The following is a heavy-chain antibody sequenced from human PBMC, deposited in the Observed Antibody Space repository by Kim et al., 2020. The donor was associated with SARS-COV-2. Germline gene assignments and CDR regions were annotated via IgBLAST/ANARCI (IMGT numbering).Heavy chain of an antibody. CDR2: INPSGGST. D-gene: IGHD5-18*01. J-gene: IGHJ6*02. CDR3: ARDWGGYSYGSYYYYGMDV. V-gene: IGHV1-46*01. CDR1: GYTFTSYY. Sequence: ASVKVSCKASGYTFTSYYMYWVRQAPGQGLEWMGIINPSGGSTSYAQKFQGRVTMTRDTSTSTVYMELSSLRSEDTAVYYCARDWGGYSYGSYYYYGMDVWGQGTTVTVSS.